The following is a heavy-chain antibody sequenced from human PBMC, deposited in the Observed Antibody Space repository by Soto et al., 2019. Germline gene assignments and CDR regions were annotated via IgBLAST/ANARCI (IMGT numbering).Heavy chain of an antibody. Sequence: SETLSLTCTVSGGTISGSSYCWGWIRQPPGKGLEWIATIYYTGITYYNPSLKSRVTISVDTSKNQFSLKLSSVTAADTAVYYCAGTNDYGDPYYYGMDVWGQGTTVTV. J-gene: IGHJ6*02. D-gene: IGHD4-17*01. CDR3: AGTNDYGDPYYYGMDV. V-gene: IGHV4-39*01. CDR2: IYYTGIT. CDR1: GGTISGSSYC.